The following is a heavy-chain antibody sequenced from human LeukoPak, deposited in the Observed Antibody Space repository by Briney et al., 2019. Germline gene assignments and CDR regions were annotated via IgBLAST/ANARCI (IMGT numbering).Heavy chain of an antibody. CDR1: GFTFSNYG. CDR2: IAYDGSVK. V-gene: IGHV3-30*03. Sequence: PGRSLRLSCAASGFTFSNYGMHWVRQAPGKGLEWVAVIAYDGSVKHYRDSVRGRFAISRDNSKNTLYLQLNNLRPDDTAMFYCVRDEEEMATDYVFDCWGRGTLVTVSS. CDR3: VRDEEEMATDYVFDC. D-gene: IGHD5-24*01. J-gene: IGHJ4*02.